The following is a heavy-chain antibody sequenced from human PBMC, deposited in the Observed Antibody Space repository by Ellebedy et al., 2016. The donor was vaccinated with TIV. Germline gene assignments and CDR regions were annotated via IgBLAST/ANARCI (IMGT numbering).Heavy chain of an antibody. Sequence: MPSETLSLTCTVSGGSISSGGYYWSWIRQHPGKGLEWIGYIYYSGRSYYNPSLKSRVTISVDTSKNQFSLKLSSVPAADTAVYYCARNYVSSGYEPWGQGTLVTVSS. CDR1: GGSISSGGYY. J-gene: IGHJ5*02. V-gene: IGHV4-31*03. CDR2: IYYSGRS. D-gene: IGHD3-22*01. CDR3: ARNYVSSGYEP.